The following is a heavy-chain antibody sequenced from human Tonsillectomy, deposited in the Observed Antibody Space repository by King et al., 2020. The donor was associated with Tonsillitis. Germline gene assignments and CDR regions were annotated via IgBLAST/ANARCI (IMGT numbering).Heavy chain of an antibody. Sequence: VQLQQWGAGLLKPSETLSLTCVVYGGSFSGYYWSWIRQPPGKGLEWIGEIYHSGSTNYNPSLKSRVTVSVDTSKNQFSLKLSSVTAADTAVYYCARGGIAAADFYWYFDLWGRGTLVTVSS. CDR3: ARGGIAAADFYWYFDL. V-gene: IGHV4-34*01. J-gene: IGHJ2*01. CDR2: IYHSGST. D-gene: IGHD6-13*01. CDR1: GGSFSGYY.